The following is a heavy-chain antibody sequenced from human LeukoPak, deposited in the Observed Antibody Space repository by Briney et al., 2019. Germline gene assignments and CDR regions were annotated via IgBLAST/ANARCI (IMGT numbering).Heavy chain of an antibody. J-gene: IGHJ6*02. CDR3: ASGRVFYGLDV. CDR1: GFTFDDYA. Sequence: PGGSLRLSCAASGFTFDDYAMHWVRQAPGKGLEWVSVIYSGGSTYYADSVKGRFTISRDNSKNTLYLQMNSLRPEDTAIYYCASGRVFYGLDVWGQGTTVTVSS. CDR2: IYSGGST. V-gene: IGHV3-66*01.